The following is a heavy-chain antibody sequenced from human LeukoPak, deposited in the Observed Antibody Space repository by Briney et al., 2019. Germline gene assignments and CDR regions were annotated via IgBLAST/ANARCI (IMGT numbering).Heavy chain of an antibody. CDR1: GASMSSGFNY. V-gene: IGHV4-39*01. Sequence: PSETLSLTCTVSGASMSSGFNYWVWIRQPPGKGLEWLASIFFTGPTYYNPSLQSRLTISADSSKNQFSLRVTSVTAADTALYYCARRRDTARVGGFDFWGQGKMVTVSS. CDR2: IFFTGPT. D-gene: IGHD5-18*01. J-gene: IGHJ3*01. CDR3: ARRRDTARVGGFDF.